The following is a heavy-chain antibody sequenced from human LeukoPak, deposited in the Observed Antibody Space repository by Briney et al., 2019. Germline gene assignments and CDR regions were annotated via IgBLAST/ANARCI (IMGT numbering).Heavy chain of an antibody. CDR3: ARDTRITMVRGLLDY. J-gene: IGHJ4*02. CDR2: INPSGGST. Sequence: GASVKVSCKASGYTFTSYYMHWVRQAPGHGLEWMGIINPSGGSTSYAQKFQGRVTMTRDTSTSTVYMELSSLRSEDTAVYYCARDTRITMVRGLLDYWGQGTLVTVSS. V-gene: IGHV1-46*01. CDR1: GYTFTSYY. D-gene: IGHD3-10*01.